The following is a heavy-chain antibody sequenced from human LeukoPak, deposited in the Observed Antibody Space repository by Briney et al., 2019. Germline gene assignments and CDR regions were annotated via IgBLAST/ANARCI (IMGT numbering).Heavy chain of an antibody. CDR1: GFTFSSYA. D-gene: IGHD5-18*01. CDR3: ARENPSWIQLWSDAFDI. J-gene: IGHJ3*02. Sequence: PGGSLRLSCAASGFTFSSYAMSWVRQAPGKGLEWVANIKQDGSEKYYVDSVKGRFTISRDNAKNSLYLQMNSLRAEDTAVYYGARENPSWIQLWSDAFDIWGQGTMVTVSS. CDR2: IKQDGSEK. V-gene: IGHV3-7*01.